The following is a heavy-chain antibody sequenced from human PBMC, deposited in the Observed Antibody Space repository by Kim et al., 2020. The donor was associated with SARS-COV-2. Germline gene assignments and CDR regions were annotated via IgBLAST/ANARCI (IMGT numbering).Heavy chain of an antibody. CDR2: A. Sequence: ANYTQKFQGRVTIPADESTSTAYMELSSLRSEDTAVYYCASYYDFWKQSNWGQGTLVTVSS. J-gene: IGHJ4*02. CDR3: ASYYDFWKQSN. V-gene: IGHV1-69*01. D-gene: IGHD3-3*01.